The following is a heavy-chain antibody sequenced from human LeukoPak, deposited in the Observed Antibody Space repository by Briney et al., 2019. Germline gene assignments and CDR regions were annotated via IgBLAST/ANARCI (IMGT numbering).Heavy chain of an antibody. CDR2: IIPIFGTA. Sequence: GASVKVSCKASGGTFSSYAISWVRQAPGQGLEWMGGIIPIFGTANYAQKFQGRVTITADESTSTAYMELSSLRSEDTAVYYCARDPATGYYYGSGSWSRGGAFDIWGQGTMVTVSS. CDR1: GGTFSSYA. V-gene: IGHV1-69*13. CDR3: ARDPATGYYYGSGSWSRGGAFDI. D-gene: IGHD3-10*01. J-gene: IGHJ3*02.